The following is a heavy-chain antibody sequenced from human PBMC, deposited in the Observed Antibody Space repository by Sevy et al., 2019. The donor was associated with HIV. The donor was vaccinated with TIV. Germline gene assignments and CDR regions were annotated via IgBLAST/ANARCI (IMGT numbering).Heavy chain of an antibody. CDR1: GFTFSNYA. D-gene: IGHD5-18*01. CDR3: VKEVSEYSYSDY. Sequence: GGSLRLSCAASGFTFSNYAMSWVGQTPGKGLEWVSAISGSAHRTYYTDSVKGRFTNSRNNSKNMLILQMNGLRAEDTAVYYCVKEVSEYSYSDYWGQGTLVTVSS. CDR2: ISGSAHRT. V-gene: IGHV3-23*01. J-gene: IGHJ4*01.